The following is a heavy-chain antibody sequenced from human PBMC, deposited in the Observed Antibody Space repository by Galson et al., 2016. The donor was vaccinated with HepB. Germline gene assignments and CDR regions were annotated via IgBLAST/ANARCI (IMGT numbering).Heavy chain of an antibody. CDR3: ARDRGFYSSTWD. CDR2: ISGGGAP. Sequence: SLRLSCAASGFTFSSYAMSWVRQAPGKGLEWVSSISGGGAPYYVDSMKGRFTIFRDNSKDTLYLQMISLRAEDTAVYYGARDRGFYSSTWDWGQGTLVTVSS. V-gene: IGHV3-23*01. D-gene: IGHD2-2*01. CDR1: GFTFSSYA. J-gene: IGHJ4*02.